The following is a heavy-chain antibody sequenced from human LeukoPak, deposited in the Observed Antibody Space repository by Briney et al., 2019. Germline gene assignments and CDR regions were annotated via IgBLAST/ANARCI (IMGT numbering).Heavy chain of an antibody. J-gene: IGHJ4*02. V-gene: IGHV1-8*01. D-gene: IGHD3-22*01. CDR2: VHPDSGNT. Sequence: ASVKVSCKTSGYPFSTWEINWVRQAAGQGLEWLGWVHPDSGNTDYAQKFRGRVTMSRDTSTSTAYMELRSLRSDDTAVYYCARDGVGVRYYDSMGYWGQGTLVTVSS. CDR1: GYPFSTWE. CDR3: ARDGVGVRYYDSMGY.